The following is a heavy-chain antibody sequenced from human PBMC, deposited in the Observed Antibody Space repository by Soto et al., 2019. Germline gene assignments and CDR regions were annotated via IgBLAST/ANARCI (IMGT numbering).Heavy chain of an antibody. CDR3: ARESGYCTNGVCYQRFDP. Sequence: SETLSLTCTVSGGSISSYYWSWIRQPPGKGLEWIGYIYYSGSTNYNPSLKSRVTISVDTSKNQFSLKLSSVTAADTAVYYCARESGYCTNGVCYQRFDPWGQGTLVTVSS. D-gene: IGHD2-8*01. V-gene: IGHV4-59*01. CDR1: GGSISSYY. CDR2: IYYSGST. J-gene: IGHJ5*02.